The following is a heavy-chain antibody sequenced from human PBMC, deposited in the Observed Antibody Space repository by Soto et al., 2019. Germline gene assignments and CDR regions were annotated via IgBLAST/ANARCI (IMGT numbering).Heavy chain of an antibody. CDR3: AKDLYCSGGSCYSDYYYYGMDV. Sequence: GGSMRLSCAASGFNFEDYAVHWVRQTPGKGLEWVSGISWNSGSIGYADSVKGRFTISRDNAKNSLYLQMNSLRAEDTALYYCAKDLYCSGGSCYSDYYYYGMDVWGQGTTVTVSS. V-gene: IGHV3-9*01. D-gene: IGHD2-15*01. CDR1: GFNFEDYA. CDR2: ISWNSGSI. J-gene: IGHJ6*02.